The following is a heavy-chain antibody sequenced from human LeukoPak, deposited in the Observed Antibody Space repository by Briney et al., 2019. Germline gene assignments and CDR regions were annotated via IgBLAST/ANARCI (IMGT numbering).Heavy chain of an antibody. J-gene: IGHJ4*02. CDR2: INPSGGST. Sequence: GASVKVSCKASGYTFTSYYMHWVRQAPGQGLEWMGIINPSGGSTSYAQKFQGRVTMTRDTSTSTVYMELSSLRSEDTAVYYCARDVLPLVQLERLGYCSGGSCYSITYWGQGTLVTVSS. D-gene: IGHD2-15*01. V-gene: IGHV1-46*01. CDR1: GYTFTSYY. CDR3: ARDVLPLVQLERLGYCSGGSCYSITY.